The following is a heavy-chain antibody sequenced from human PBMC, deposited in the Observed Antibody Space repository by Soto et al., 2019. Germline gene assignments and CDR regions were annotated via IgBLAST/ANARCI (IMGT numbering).Heavy chain of an antibody. D-gene: IGHD1-26*01. CDR2: ISAYNGNT. CDR1: GYTFTSYG. J-gene: IGHJ6*02. Sequence: QVQLVQSGAEVKKPGASVKVSCKASGYTFTSYGISWVRQAPGQGLEWMGWISAYNGNTNYAQKLQGRVTMTTDTSTSTAYMELRILRSDDTAVYYCARRESGIFYYYGMDVWGQGTTVTVSS. CDR3: ARRESGIFYYYGMDV. V-gene: IGHV1-18*01.